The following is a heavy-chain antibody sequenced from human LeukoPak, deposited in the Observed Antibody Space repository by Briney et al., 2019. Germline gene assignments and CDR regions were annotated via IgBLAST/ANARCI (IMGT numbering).Heavy chain of an antibody. CDR1: GGSISSYY. CDR3: ARRRIAAAGYWFDP. V-gene: IGHV4-59*08. D-gene: IGHD6-13*01. J-gene: IGHJ5*02. CDR2: IYYSGST. Sequence: PSETLSLTCTVSGGSISSYYWSWIRQPPGKGLEWIGYIYYSGSTNYNPSLKSRVTISVDTSKNQFSLKLSSVTAADTAVYYCARRRIAAAGYWFDPWGQGTLVTVSS.